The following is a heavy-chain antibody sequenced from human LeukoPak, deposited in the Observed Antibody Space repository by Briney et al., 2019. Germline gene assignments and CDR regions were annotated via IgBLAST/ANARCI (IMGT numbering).Heavy chain of an antibody. D-gene: IGHD2-21*02. J-gene: IGHJ4*02. CDR3: AREYNCGGDCYSNGLDY. CDR1: GYTFTGYY. Sequence: ASVKVSCKASGYTFTGYYMHWVRQAPGQGLEWMGWINPNSGGTNYAQKFQGWVTMTRDTSISTAYMELSRLRSDDTAVYYCAREYNCGGDCYSNGLDYWGQGTLVTVSS. CDR2: INPNSGGT. V-gene: IGHV1-2*04.